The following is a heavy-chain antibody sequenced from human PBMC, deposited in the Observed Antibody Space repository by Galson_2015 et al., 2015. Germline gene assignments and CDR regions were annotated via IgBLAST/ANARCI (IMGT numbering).Heavy chain of an antibody. V-gene: IGHV3-48*03. CDR3: ARDSSRHILTGDTFDS. D-gene: IGHD3-9*01. J-gene: IGHJ3*02. Sequence: SLRLSCAASGFTFSSYEMNWVRQAPGKGLEWVSYISLSGTTIYYADSVKGRFTISRDNAKNSLYLQMNSLRAEDTAVYYCARDSSRHILTGDTFDSWGQGTMVTVSS. CDR1: GFTFSSYE. CDR2: ISLSGTTI.